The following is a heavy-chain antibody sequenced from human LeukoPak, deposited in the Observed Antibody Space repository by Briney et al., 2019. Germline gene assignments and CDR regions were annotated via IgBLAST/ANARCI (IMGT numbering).Heavy chain of an antibody. CDR3: AKDTHLSGSLDY. Sequence: GGSLRLSCAASGFTFSSYWMSWVRQAPGKGLEWVAFIRYDGSNKYYADSVKGRFTISRDNSKNTLYLQMNSLRAEDTAVYYCAKDTHLSGSLDYWGQGTLVTVSS. J-gene: IGHJ4*02. CDR2: IRYDGSNK. D-gene: IGHD1-26*01. CDR1: GFTFSSYW. V-gene: IGHV3-30*02.